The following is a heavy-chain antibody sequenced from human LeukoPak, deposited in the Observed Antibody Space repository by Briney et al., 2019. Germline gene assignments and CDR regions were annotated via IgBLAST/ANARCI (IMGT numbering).Heavy chain of an antibody. CDR2: ISSSGTTI. CDR3: ARADYDAFDI. Sequence: GGSLRLSCAASGFTFSDYYMSCLRQAPGKGLEWVSYISSSGTTIYYADSVKGRFTISRDNAKNSLYLQMNSLRAEDTAVYYCARADYDAFDIWGQGTMVTVSS. CDR1: GFTFSDYY. J-gene: IGHJ3*02. D-gene: IGHD4-11*01. V-gene: IGHV3-11*01.